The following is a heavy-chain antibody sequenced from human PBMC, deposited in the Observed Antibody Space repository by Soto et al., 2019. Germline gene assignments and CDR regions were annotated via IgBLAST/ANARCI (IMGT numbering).Heavy chain of an antibody. J-gene: IGHJ4*02. CDR2: INHSGST. Sequence: SETLSLTCAVYGGSFSGYYWSWIRQPPGKGLEWIGEINHSGSTNYNPSLKSRVTISVDTSKNQFSLKLSSVTAADTAVYYCARTRITMVRGVIPARRPYYFDYWGQGTLVTVSS. V-gene: IGHV4-34*01. CDR1: GGSFSGYY. D-gene: IGHD3-10*01. CDR3: ARTRITMVRGVIPARRPYYFDY.